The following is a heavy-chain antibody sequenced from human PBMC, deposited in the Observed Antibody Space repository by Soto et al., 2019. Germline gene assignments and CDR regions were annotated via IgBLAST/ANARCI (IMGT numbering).Heavy chain of an antibody. Sequence: QVQLVESGGGVVQPGRSLRLSCAASGFTFSSYGMHWVRQAPGKGLEWVAVIWYDGSNKYYADSVKGRFTIARDKSKNTLYLQMNSMRAEDTDVYYCASWRLQGFDPWGQGTLVTVSS. CDR3: ASWRLQGFDP. D-gene: IGHD4-4*01. CDR2: IWYDGSNK. V-gene: IGHV3-33*01. CDR1: GFTFSSYG. J-gene: IGHJ5*02.